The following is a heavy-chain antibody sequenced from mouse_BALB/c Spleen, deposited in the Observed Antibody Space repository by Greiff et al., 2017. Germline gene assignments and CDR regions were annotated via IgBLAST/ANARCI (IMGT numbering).Heavy chain of an antibody. CDR1: GYTFTSYW. J-gene: IGHJ3*01. CDR3: ARYYDYDWFAY. V-gene: IGHV1S81*02. Sequence: VQLQQPGAELVKPGASVKLSCKASGYTFTSYWMHWVKQRPGQGLEWIGEINPSNGRTNYNEKFKSKATLNVDKSSSTAYMQLSSLTSEDSAVYYCARYYDYDWFAYWGQGTLVTVSA. D-gene: IGHD2-4*01. CDR2: INPSNGRT.